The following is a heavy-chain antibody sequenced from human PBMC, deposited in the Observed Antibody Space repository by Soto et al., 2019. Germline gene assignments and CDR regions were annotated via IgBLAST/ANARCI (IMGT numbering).Heavy chain of an antibody. CDR3: TRGYGDYVRDY. Sequence: EVQLVEPGGGLVQPGESLKLSCAVSGFTFSGSAMHWVRQASGKGLEWVGRIRSKANNYATAYAASVKGRFTISRDDSKNTAYLQMNSLISEDTAVYYCTRGYGDYVRDYWGQGTLVTVSS. CDR1: GFTFSGSA. CDR2: IRSKANNYAT. D-gene: IGHD4-17*01. J-gene: IGHJ4*02. V-gene: IGHV3-73*01.